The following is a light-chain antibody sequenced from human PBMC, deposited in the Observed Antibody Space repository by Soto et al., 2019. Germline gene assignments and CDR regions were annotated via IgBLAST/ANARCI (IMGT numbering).Light chain of an antibody. CDR1: PSVSSSY. CDR3: QQANSFPIT. Sequence: EIVLTQSPGTLCLSPAERATLSCTASPSVSSSYLACYQQKPGQAPRLLIYGASSRATGIPDRFSGSGSGTDFTLTISRLEPEDFATYYCQQANSFPITFGQGTRLEI. J-gene: IGKJ5*01. V-gene: IGKV3-20*01. CDR2: GAS.